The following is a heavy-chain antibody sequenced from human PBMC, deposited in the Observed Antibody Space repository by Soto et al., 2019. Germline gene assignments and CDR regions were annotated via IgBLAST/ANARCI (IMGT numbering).Heavy chain of an antibody. J-gene: IGHJ3*02. CDR3: ARDYYDNRGGDAFDI. V-gene: IGHV1-18*01. CDR1: GYSFSSYG. CDR2: ISGYNSKT. Sequence: QVQLVQSGAEVKKPGASVKVSCKASGYSFSSYGITWVRQAPGQGLEWMGWISGYNSKTNYGQKFQGRVTMTTDTATSSAYMELRSRRSDDTAVYYCARDYYDNRGGDAFDIWGQGTMVTVSS. D-gene: IGHD3-22*01.